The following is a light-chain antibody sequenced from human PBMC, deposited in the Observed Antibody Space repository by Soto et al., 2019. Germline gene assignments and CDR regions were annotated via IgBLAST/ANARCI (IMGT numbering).Light chain of an antibody. Sequence: EVVLTQSPVALSMSPGERATLSCRASQSVSNNLAWYQQKPGQAPRLLIYGHSTKASGVPARLSDSGSGTEFTHTVAGLQSEDIAIYYCHEYNHWPPLYSFGQGTRLEI. CDR3: HEYNHWPPLYS. CDR2: GHS. CDR1: QSVSNN. V-gene: IGKV3-15*01. J-gene: IGKJ2*01.